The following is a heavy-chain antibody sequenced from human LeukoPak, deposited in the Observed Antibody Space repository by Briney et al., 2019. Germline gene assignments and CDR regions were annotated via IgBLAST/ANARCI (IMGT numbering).Heavy chain of an antibody. D-gene: IGHD3-22*01. V-gene: IGHV1-69-2*01. CDR1: GYTFTDYH. J-gene: IGHJ4*02. CDR2: VDAEDGET. Sequence: GASVKLSCKVSGYTFTDYHMHWVQQAPGKGLEWMGLVDAEDGETIYAENFQGRVTITADTSTDTAYMELSSLRSEDTALYYCATEDYYDSSAYYYWGQGTLVTVPS. CDR3: ATEDYYDSSAYYY.